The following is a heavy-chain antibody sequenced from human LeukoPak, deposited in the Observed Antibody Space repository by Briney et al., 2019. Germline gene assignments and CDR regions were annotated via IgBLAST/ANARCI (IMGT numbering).Heavy chain of an antibody. V-gene: IGHV4-4*07. CDR1: GDSLSSNY. D-gene: IGHD6-13*01. CDR3: ARGLSSSWYWFDP. CDR2: IYTSGST. J-gene: IGHJ5*02. Sequence: SETLSLTCTVSGDSLSSNYWSWIRQPAGKGLEWIGRIYTSGSTNYNPSLKSRVIMSVDTSKSQFSLKLSSVTAADTAVYYCARGLSSSWYWFDPWGQGTLVTVSS.